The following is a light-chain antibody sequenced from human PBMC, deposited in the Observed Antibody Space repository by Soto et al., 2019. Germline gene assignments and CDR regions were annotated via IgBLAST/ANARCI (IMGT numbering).Light chain of an antibody. CDR1: QSVTSTY. CDR3: QQYGSSHHPTT. Sequence: EIVLTQSPGTLSLSPGESATLSCRASQSVTSTYLGWYQQKPGQAPRLLMYGVSVRATGIPDRFSGSGSGTDFTLTISRLEPEDFAVYYCQQYGSSHHPTTFGQGTRLEIK. V-gene: IGKV3-20*01. CDR2: GVS. J-gene: IGKJ5*01.